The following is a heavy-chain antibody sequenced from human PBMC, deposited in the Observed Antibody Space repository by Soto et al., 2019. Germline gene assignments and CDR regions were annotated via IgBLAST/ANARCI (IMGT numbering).Heavy chain of an antibody. CDR1: GYTFRTYG. J-gene: IGHJ5*02. Sequence: GASVKVSCKASGYTFRTYGINWVRQAPGQGLEWMGWISVYNGNTNYAQKLQDRVIMSTDTSTNTAYMELRSLRSDDTAVYYCARDRMAARPGWFDPWGQGTLVTVSS. D-gene: IGHD6-6*01. CDR2: ISVYNGNT. V-gene: IGHV1-18*01. CDR3: ARDRMAARPGWFDP.